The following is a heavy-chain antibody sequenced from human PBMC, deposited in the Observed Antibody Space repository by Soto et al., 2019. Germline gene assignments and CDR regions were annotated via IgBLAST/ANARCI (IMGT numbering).Heavy chain of an antibody. CDR2: INHSGST. J-gene: IGHJ4*02. CDR1: GGPFSGYI. CDR3: ARGLITGRFDSGGWYYFDH. V-gene: IGHV4-34*01. D-gene: IGHD3-10*01. Sequence: MQLQQWGAGLLKPSETLSLTCAVQGGPFSGYIWTWIRQPPGKGLQWIGQINHSGSTYYNPSLKSRLTISLYASTDQCSLELDSVTAADTAVYYCARGLITGRFDSGGWYYFDHWGQGTPVTVSS.